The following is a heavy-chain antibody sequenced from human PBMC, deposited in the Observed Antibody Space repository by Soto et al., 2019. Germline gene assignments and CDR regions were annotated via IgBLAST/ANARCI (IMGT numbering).Heavy chain of an antibody. D-gene: IGHD3-10*01. CDR2: IHNSGST. J-gene: IGHJ6*02. CDR3: SRQGFGALHGLVDG. CDR1: GGSIGNYF. V-gene: IGHV4-59*08. Sequence: PSETLSLTCNVSGGSIGNYFWTWIRQPPGKGLEWIGYIHNSGSTIYNPSLKSRVTISLDTSESQFSLKVTSVTATDTAVYYCSRQGFGALHGLVDGWAQGTTVTVSS.